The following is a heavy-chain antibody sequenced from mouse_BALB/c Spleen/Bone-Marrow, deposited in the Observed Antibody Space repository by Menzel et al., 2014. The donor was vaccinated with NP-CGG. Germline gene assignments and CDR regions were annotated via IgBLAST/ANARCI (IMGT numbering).Heavy chain of an antibody. J-gene: IGHJ4*01. CDR1: GFSLTSYD. CDR3: VRDHPHYYGSSPYAMDY. Sequence: VQVVESGPGLVAPSQSLSITCTVSGFSLTSYDISWIRRPPGKGLEWLGVIWTGGGTNYNSAFMSRLSISKDNSKSQVFLKMNSLQTDDTAIYYCVRDHPHYYGSSPYAMDYWGQGTSVTVSS. D-gene: IGHD1-1*01. V-gene: IGHV2-9-2*01. CDR2: IWTGGGT.